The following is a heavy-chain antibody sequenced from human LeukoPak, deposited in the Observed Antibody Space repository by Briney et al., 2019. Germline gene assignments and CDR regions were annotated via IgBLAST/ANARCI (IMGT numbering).Heavy chain of an antibody. CDR1: GGSFSGYY. CDR2: ITHNGST. Sequence: SETLSLTCAVYGGSFSGYYWSWIRKPPGKGQELRGEITHNGSTNYNPSLQSRVTISVDTSKNQFSLKLSYVTAADTAVYYCARGRWYCPNGVCQVYFDYWGQGTLVNVSS. D-gene: IGHD2-8*01. CDR3: ARGRWYCPNGVCQVYFDY. V-gene: IGHV4-34*01. J-gene: IGHJ4*02.